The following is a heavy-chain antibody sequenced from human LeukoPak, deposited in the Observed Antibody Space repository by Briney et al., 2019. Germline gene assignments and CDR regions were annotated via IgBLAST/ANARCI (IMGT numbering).Heavy chain of an antibody. CDR1: GGSISSYY. V-gene: IGHV4-4*07. J-gene: IGHJ3*02. Sequence: SETLSLTCTVSGGSISSYYWSWIRQPAGKGLEWIGRIYTSGSNNYNPSLKSRVTMSVDTSKDQFYLKLSSVTAADTAVYYCARKRDWGNAFDIWGQGTMVTVSS. CDR2: IYTSGSN. D-gene: IGHD3-16*01. CDR3: ARKRDWGNAFDI.